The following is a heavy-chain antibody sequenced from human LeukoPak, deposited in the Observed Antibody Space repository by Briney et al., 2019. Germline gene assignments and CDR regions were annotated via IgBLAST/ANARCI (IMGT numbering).Heavy chain of an antibody. Sequence: PGGSLRLSCVASGFTFSNYGMSWVRQAPGKGLEYLSTVNGGGGSKYYADSVEGRFTISTDKSKNTIYLQMSSLRVEDTAVYHCARGGGLPWLEQSPNCFDSWGQGTLVTVSS. CDR2: VNGGGGSK. CDR1: GFTFSNYG. D-gene: IGHD5-12*01. V-gene: IGHV3-23*01. CDR3: ARGGGLPWLEQSPNCFDS. J-gene: IGHJ5*01.